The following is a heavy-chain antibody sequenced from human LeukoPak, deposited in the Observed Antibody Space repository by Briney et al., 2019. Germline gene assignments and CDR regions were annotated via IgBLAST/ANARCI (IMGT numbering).Heavy chain of an antibody. CDR1: GFTFSGSW. V-gene: IGHV3-7*01. J-gene: IGHJ4*02. D-gene: IGHD5-24*01. Sequence: GESLRLPCAASGFTFSGSWMNWVRQAPGKGLEWVANINPDGSQKRFVDSVVGRFTMSRDNAKNSLYLQMNSLRVEDTAVFYCAAWTDRGYNFWGQGTLVTVSS. CDR3: AAWTDRGYNF. CDR2: INPDGSQK.